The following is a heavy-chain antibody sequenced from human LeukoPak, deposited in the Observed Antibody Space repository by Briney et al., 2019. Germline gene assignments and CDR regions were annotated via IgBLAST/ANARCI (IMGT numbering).Heavy chain of an antibody. CDR1: GGSISNYY. J-gene: IGHJ4*02. Sequence: SETLSLTCTVSGGSISNYYWSWIRQPAGKGLEWIGRISASGNTNYNPSLKSRVTMSVDTSMNLFALKLSSVTAADTAVYYCARQGVATAIDYWGQGTLVTVSS. V-gene: IGHV4-4*07. CDR2: ISASGNT. CDR3: ARQGVATAIDY. D-gene: IGHD2-21*02.